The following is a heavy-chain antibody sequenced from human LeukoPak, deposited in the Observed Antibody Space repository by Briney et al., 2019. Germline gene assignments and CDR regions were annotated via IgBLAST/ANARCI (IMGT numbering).Heavy chain of an antibody. Sequence: PSETLSLTCTVSGGSISSYYWSWIRQPPGKGLEWIGYIYYSGSVTYNPSLKSRVTISVDTSKNQFSLKLSSVTAADTAIYYCARHAESWFYFDSWGQGTLVTVSS. CDR3: ARHAESWFYFDS. CDR2: IYYSGSV. J-gene: IGHJ4*02. D-gene: IGHD6-13*01. V-gene: IGHV4-59*08. CDR1: GGSISSYY.